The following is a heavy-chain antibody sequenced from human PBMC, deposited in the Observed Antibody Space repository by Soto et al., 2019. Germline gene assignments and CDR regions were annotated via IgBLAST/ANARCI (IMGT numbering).Heavy chain of an antibody. CDR2: IYNSGST. CDR3: ARDLWGYCGTDCYPLDV. D-gene: IGHD2-21*02. Sequence: SETLSLTCTVSGGSISSYYWSWIRQPPGKGLEWIGYIYNSGSTVYNPSLKSRVTISVDTSKNQFSLKLNSVTAADTAVYYCARDLWGYCGTDCYPLDVWGQGTTVTVSS. V-gene: IGHV4-59*01. CDR1: GGSISSYY. J-gene: IGHJ6*02.